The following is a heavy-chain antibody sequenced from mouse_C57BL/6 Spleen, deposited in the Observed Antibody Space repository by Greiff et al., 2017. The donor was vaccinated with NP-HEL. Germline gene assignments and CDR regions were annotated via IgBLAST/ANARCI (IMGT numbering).Heavy chain of an antibody. D-gene: IGHD4-1*01. CDR1: GYTFTDYN. Sequence: VQLKQSGPELVKPGASVKMSCKASGYTFTDYNMHWVKQSHGKSLEWIGYINPNNGGTSYNQKFKGKATLTVNKSSSTAYMELRSLTSEDSAVYYCARPLTGAWFAYWGQGTLVTVSA. J-gene: IGHJ3*01. CDR3: ARPLTGAWFAY. CDR2: INPNNGGT. V-gene: IGHV1-22*01.